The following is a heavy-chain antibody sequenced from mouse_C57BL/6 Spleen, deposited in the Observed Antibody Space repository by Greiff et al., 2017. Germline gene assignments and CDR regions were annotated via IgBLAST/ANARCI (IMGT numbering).Heavy chain of an antibody. CDR3: ARGGTTVVAPAFAY. V-gene: IGHV1-82*01. CDR1: GYAFSSSW. D-gene: IGHD1-1*01. Sequence: QVQLQQSGPELVKPGASVKISCKASGYAFSSSWMNWVKQRPGKGLEWIGRIYPGDGDTNYNGKFKGKATLTADKSSSTAYMQLSRLTSEDSAVYVCARGGTTVVAPAFAYWGQGTLVTVSA. J-gene: IGHJ3*01. CDR2: IYPGDGDT.